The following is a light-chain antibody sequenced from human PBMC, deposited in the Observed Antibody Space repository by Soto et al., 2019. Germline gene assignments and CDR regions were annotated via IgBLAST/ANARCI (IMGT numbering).Light chain of an antibody. J-gene: IGKJ1*01. CDR3: QQYYSYPWT. CDR2: AAS. Sequence: AIRMTQSPSSFSASAGDRVTITCRASQDIRSYLAWYQQKPGTAPKLLISAASSLQSGDPSRFSGSGSGTDFTLTISYLQSEDFATYHCQQYYSYPWTFGQGTKVEIK. V-gene: IGKV1-8*01. CDR1: QDIRSY.